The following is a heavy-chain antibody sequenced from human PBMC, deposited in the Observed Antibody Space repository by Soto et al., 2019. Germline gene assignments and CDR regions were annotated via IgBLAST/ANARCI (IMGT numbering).Heavy chain of an antibody. J-gene: IGHJ6*04. CDR3: ARDLYCSGGSCDTGHV. CDR2: INAGNGNT. CDR1: GYTFTSYA. Sequence: QVQLVQSGAEVKKPGASVKVSCKASGYTFTSYAMHWVRQAPGQRLEWMGWINAGNGNTKYSQKFQGRVTITRDTSASTDYMELSSLRSEDTAVYYCARDLYCSGGSCDTGHVWGKGTTVTVSS. V-gene: IGHV1-3*01. D-gene: IGHD2-15*01.